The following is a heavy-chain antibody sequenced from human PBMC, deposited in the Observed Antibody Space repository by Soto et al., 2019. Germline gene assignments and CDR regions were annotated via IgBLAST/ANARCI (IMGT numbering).Heavy chain of an antibody. CDR1: GDIFDNYA. J-gene: IGHJ5*02. D-gene: IGHD5-12*01. Sequence: ASVKVSCKASGDIFDNYAISWVRQAPGQGLEWLGGISPVIGTTHYAQRFQGRLTITADRSTMTTYMELSGLKSEDTAIYFCARDYSGYDPALNRFGPWGQGTLVTVSS. CDR2: ISPVIGTT. CDR3: ARDYSGYDPALNRFGP. V-gene: IGHV1-69*06.